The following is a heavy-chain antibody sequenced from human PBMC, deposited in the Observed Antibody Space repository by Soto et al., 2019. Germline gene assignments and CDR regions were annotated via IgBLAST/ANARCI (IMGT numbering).Heavy chain of an antibody. D-gene: IGHD3-22*01. CDR1: GGSFSGYY. V-gene: IGHV4-34*01. Sequence: QAQLQQWGAGLLKPSETLSLTCAVYGGSFSGYYWSWIRQPPGKGLEWIGEINDSGSTNYNPSLKSRVTISVDTSKNQFSLKLSSVNAADMAVYYCANPPYFYDSSGYYYVYWGQGTLVTVSS. CDR2: INDSGST. J-gene: IGHJ4*02. CDR3: ANPPYFYDSSGYYYVY.